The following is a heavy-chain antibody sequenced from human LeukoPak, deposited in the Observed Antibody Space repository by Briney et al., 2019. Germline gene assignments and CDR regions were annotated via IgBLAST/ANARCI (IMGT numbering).Heavy chain of an antibody. CDR1: GGSISGYY. J-gene: IGHJ4*02. CDR2: IYYSGST. Sequence: SETLSLTCTVSGGSISGYYWSWIRQPPGKGLEWIGYIYYSGSTNYNPSPKSRVTISVDTSKNQFSLKLSSVTAADTAVYYCARDSDCSGGSCYFDCWGQGTLVTVSS. CDR3: ARDSDCSGGSCYFDC. D-gene: IGHD2-15*01. V-gene: IGHV4-59*01.